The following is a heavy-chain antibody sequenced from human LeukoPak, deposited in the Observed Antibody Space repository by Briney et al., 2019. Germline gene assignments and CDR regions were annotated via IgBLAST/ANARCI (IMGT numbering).Heavy chain of an antibody. Sequence: SETLSLTCTVSGGSISSYYWSWIRQPPGKGLEWIGYIYYSGSTNYNPSLKSRVTISVDTSKNQFSLKLSSVTAADTAVYYCARDGYYGSGSHTAYFDYWGQGTLVTVSS. V-gene: IGHV4-59*01. CDR2: IYYSGST. D-gene: IGHD3-10*01. J-gene: IGHJ4*02. CDR1: GGSISSYY. CDR3: ARDGYYGSGSHTAYFDY.